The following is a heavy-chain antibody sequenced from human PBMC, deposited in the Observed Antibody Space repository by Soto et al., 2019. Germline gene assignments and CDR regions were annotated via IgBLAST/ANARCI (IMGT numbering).Heavy chain of an antibody. Sequence: GSLRLSCAASGFTFSSYWMSWVRQAPGKGLEWVANIKQDGSEKYYVDSVKGRFTISRDNAKNSLYLQMNSLRAEDTAVYYCSLASVAGKTYYYYYGMDVWGQGTTVTVSS. CDR3: SLASVAGKTYYYYYGMDV. D-gene: IGHD6-19*01. V-gene: IGHV3-7*03. CDR2: IKQDGSEK. CDR1: GFTFSSYW. J-gene: IGHJ6*02.